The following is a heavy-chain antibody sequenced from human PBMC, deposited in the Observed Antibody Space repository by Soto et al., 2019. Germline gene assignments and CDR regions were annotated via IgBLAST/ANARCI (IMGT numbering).Heavy chain of an antibody. Sequence: QVQLVQSGAEVQKPGSSVKVSCKASGGTFSSYAITWVRQAPGQGLEWMGGIIPMFGSPNYAQRFQGRVTIIADESTSTAHMDLSSLRAEDTAVYYCGIMYSSGWGGDVGYGGQGTVVIASS. CDR1: GGTFSSYA. J-gene: IGHJ4*02. CDR2: IIPMFGSP. CDR3: GIMYSSGWGGDVGY. D-gene: IGHD6-19*01. V-gene: IGHV1-69*12.